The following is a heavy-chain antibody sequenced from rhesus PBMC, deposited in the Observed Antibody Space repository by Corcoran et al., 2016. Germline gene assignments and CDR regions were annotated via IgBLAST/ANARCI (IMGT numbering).Heavy chain of an antibody. V-gene: IGHV4-93*02. CDR2: RYGNNRLT. Sequence: QVHLQESGPAVVKPSETLSLPCAVSGDSVSSGNWWNLIRQSTGKGLEWIAGRYGNNRLTVNNTTLESRITLSIATSSDRFSLIQTSLTAEDTATDACARNPEIAAADFWGRGVLVTVSS. CDR3: ARNPEIAAADF. D-gene: IGHD6-43*01. J-gene: IGHJ4*01. CDR1: GDSVSSGNW.